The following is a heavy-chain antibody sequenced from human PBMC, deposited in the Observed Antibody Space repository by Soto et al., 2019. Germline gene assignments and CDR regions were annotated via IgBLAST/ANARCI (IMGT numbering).Heavy chain of an antibody. J-gene: IGHJ6*02. V-gene: IGHV4-39*01. CDR3: ARPLAAAGTYYYYGMDV. D-gene: IGHD6-13*01. CDR2: IYYSGST. Sequence: SETLSLTCTVSGGSISSSSYYWDWIRQPPGKGLEWIGSIYYSGSTYYNPSLKSRVTISVDASKNQFSLKLSSVTAADTAVYYCARPLAAAGTYYYYGMDVWGQGTTVTVSS. CDR1: GGSISSSSYY.